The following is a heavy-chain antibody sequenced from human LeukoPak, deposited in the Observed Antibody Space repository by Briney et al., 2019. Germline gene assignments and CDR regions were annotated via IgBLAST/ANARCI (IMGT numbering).Heavy chain of an antibody. D-gene: IGHD6-13*01. CDR3: ASLSSSWTGFDY. CDR1: GFTFSSYW. Sequence: GGSLRLSCAASGFTFSSYWMSWVRQAPGKGLEWVANIKQDGNEKYYVDSVKGRFTIYRDNAKNSLSLQMNSLRAEETAVYYCASLSSSWTGFDYWGQGTLVTVSS. CDR2: IKQDGNEK. J-gene: IGHJ4*02. V-gene: IGHV3-7*01.